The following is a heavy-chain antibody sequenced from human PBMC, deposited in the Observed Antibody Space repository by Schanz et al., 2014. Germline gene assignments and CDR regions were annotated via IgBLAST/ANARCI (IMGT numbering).Heavy chain of an antibody. CDR2: FYNPGST. D-gene: IGHD6-19*01. CDR1: GDSVNSNY. V-gene: IGHV4-59*08. Sequence: QVQLQESGPGLVKPSETLSLTCTVSGDSVNSNYWNWIRQSPGRGLEWIGHFYNPGSTNYNPSLKTRATISIDPSPNPVSLKLTSVTAADTAVYFCARNKYTSGWYYFDYWGQGVLVTVSS. J-gene: IGHJ4*02. CDR3: ARNKYTSGWYYFDY.